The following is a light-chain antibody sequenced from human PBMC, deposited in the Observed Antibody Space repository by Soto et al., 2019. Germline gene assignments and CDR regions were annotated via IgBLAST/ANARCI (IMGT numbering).Light chain of an antibody. CDR2: EVS. J-gene: IGLJ1*01. CDR1: SSDVGGYNY. CDR3: SSYTSSSTLL. Sequence: QSALTQPASVSGSPGQSITISCTGTSSDVGGYNYVSWSLQHPGKAPKLLISEVSNRPSGVSNRFSGSKSGNTASLTISGLQADDEADYYCSSYTSSSTLLFGTGTKLNVL. V-gene: IGLV2-14*03.